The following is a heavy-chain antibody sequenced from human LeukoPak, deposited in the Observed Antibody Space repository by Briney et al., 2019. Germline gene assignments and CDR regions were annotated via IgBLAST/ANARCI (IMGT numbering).Heavy chain of an antibody. J-gene: IGHJ5*02. CDR3: ARDSECSSTSCYAPGTNWFDP. D-gene: IGHD2-2*01. CDR2: ISDTGGST. Sequence: GGSLRLSCAASGFTFNSYGMGWVRQAPGKGLEWVSVISDTGGSTYYADSVKGRFTISRDNSKNTLYLQMNSLRAEDTTVYYCARDSECSSTSCYAPGTNWFDPWGQGTLVTVSS. V-gene: IGHV3-23*01. CDR1: GFTFNSYG.